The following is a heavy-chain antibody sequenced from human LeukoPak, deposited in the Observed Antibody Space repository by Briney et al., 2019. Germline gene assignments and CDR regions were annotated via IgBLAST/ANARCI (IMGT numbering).Heavy chain of an antibody. CDR3: ARVGVELSFDY. V-gene: IGHV1-18*01. J-gene: IGHJ4*02. Sequence: GASVKVSCKASGYIFTSYGISWVRQAPGQGLEWMGWISVYNGNTNYPQRLQGRVPMTTDTSTTTAYMELRSLRSDDTAVYYCARVGVELSFDYWGQGTLVTVSS. CDR2: ISVYNGNT. CDR1: GYIFTSYG. D-gene: IGHD1-26*01.